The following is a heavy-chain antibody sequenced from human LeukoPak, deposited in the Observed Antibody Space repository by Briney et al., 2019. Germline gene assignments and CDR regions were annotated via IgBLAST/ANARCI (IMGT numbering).Heavy chain of an antibody. D-gene: IGHD4-17*01. V-gene: IGHV4-61*02. CDR1: GGSISSGSYY. Sequence: PSETLSLTCTVSGGSISSGSYYWSWIRQPAGKGLDWIGRIYTIGSTNYNPSLKSRVTISVDTSKNQFSLKLSSVTAADTAVYYCARDTTVHFDYWGQGTLVTVSS. J-gene: IGHJ4*02. CDR2: IYTIGST. CDR3: ARDTTVHFDY.